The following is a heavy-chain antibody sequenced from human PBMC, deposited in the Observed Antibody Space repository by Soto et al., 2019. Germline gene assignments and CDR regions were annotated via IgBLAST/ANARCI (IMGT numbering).Heavy chain of an antibody. Sequence: HVQLVQSGAEVKKPGASLKVSCKASGYTFISYGVSWVRQAPGQGLEWLGWISPYNGNTNCAQKFQSRITMTTDTSTSTVYMDLRSLRTDDTAVYYCARDQTKWLTDAFDIWGQGTMVVVSS. CDR2: ISPYNGNT. V-gene: IGHV1-18*01. CDR3: ARDQTKWLTDAFDI. J-gene: IGHJ3*02. CDR1: GYTFISYG. D-gene: IGHD5-12*01.